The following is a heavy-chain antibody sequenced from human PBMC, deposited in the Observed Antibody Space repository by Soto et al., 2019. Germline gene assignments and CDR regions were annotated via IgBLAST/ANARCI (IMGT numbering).Heavy chain of an antibody. CDR2: VSWNSGAK. D-gene: IGHD2-21*02. Sequence: PGASLRLSCVASGFSFDDFVMNWVRQRPGKGLEWVSSVSWNSGAKLYADSVKGQFAISRDSAKKSVYLQMNSLRPDDTAFYYCAKGVATAVPALDYWGQGTLVTVSS. CDR3: AKGVATAVPALDY. V-gene: IGHV3-9*01. CDR1: GFSFDDFV. J-gene: IGHJ4*02.